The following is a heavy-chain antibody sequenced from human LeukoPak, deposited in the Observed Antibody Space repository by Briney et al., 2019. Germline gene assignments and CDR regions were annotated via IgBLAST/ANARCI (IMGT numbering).Heavy chain of an antibody. CDR1: GYTFTSYG. V-gene: IGHV1-18*01. CDR2: ISAYNGNT. CDR3: ASSLAAAGEYYYGMDV. J-gene: IGHJ6*02. Sequence: ASVKVSCKASGYTFTSYGISWVRQAPGQGLEWMGWISAYNGNTNYAQKLQGRVTMTTDTSTSTAYMELRSLRSDDTAVYHCASSLAAAGEYYYGMDVWGQGTTVTVSS. D-gene: IGHD6-13*01.